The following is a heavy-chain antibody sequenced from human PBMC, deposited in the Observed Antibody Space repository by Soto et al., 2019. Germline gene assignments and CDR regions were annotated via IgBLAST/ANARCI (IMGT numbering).Heavy chain of an antibody. CDR2: ISAYNGNT. Sequence: GASVKVSCKASGYTFASCGSSWVRQAPGQGLEWMGWISAYNGNTNYAQKLQGRVTMTTDTSTSTAYMELRSLRSDDTAVYYCAKKGLGDYPAAFAIWGQGTMVTGSS. V-gene: IGHV1-18*01. CDR3: AKKGLGDYPAAFAI. CDR1: GYTFASCG. J-gene: IGHJ3*02. D-gene: IGHD4-17*01.